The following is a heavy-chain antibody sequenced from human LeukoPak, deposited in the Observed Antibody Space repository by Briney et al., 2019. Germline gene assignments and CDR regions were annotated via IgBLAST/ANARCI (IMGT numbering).Heavy chain of an antibody. D-gene: IGHD3-22*01. CDR1: GFTFSRHA. J-gene: IGHJ4*02. CDR3: AKVTDSSGYFPSDC. Sequence: PGGSLRLSCAASGFTFSRHAMHWVRQAPGKGLEWVAVIWYDGSNKYYADSVKGRSTISRDNSNNTLYLQMNSLRADDTAVYYCAKVTDSSGYFPSDCWGQGTLVTVSS. CDR2: IWYDGSNK. V-gene: IGHV3-33*06.